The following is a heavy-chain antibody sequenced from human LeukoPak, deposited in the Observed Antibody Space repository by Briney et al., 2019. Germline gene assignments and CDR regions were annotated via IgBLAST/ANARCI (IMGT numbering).Heavy chain of an antibody. J-gene: IGHJ4*02. CDR1: GFTFSNYW. Sequence: PGGSLRLSCAASGFTFSNYWIHWVRQAPGKGLVWVSRINSDGSSTSYADSVKGRFTISRDNAKNTLYLQMNSLRAEDTAVYYCARSFLAYCGGDCYSIGYWGQGTLVTVSS. V-gene: IGHV3-74*01. CDR3: ARSFLAYCGGDCYSIGY. CDR2: INSDGSST. D-gene: IGHD2-21*02.